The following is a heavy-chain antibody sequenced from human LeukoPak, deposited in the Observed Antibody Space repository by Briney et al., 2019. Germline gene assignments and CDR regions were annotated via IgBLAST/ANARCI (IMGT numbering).Heavy chain of an antibody. CDR3: ARSLRTRCLTAGDAFDI. V-gene: IGHV4-59*12. CDR2: NYYSGST. D-gene: IGHD1-14*01. Sequence: PSETLSLTCTVSGGSISSYYWSWIRQPPGKGLEWIGYNYYSGSTNYNPSLQSRVTISVDTSKNQFALKLSSVTAADTAVYSCARSLRTRCLTAGDAFDIWGQGTMVTVSS. J-gene: IGHJ3*02. CDR1: GGSISSYY.